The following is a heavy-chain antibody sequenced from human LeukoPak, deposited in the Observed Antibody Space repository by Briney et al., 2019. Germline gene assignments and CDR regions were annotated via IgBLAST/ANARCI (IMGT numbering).Heavy chain of an antibody. CDR1: GGSFSPAH. V-gene: IGHV4-59*01. J-gene: IGHJ6*02. CDR2: ICDNGHT. CDR3: ARDSHHAGTFYYGMDV. D-gene: IGHD6-13*01. Sequence: SETLSLTCTFSGGSFSPAHWSWIRQPPGKGLEWIGVICDNGHTDYNPSLQGRVTISVDTSKRQFSLKLSSVTAADTAVYYCARDSHHAGTFYYGMDVWGQGTTVTVSS.